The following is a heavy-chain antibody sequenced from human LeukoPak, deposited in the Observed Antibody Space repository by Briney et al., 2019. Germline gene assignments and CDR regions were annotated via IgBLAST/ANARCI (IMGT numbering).Heavy chain of an antibody. CDR1: GYTFTSYY. D-gene: IGHD6-13*01. Sequence: ASVKVSCKASGYTFTSYYMHWVRQAPGQGLEWMGIINPSGGSTSYAQKFQGRVTITRDTSASTAYMKLSSLRSEDTAVYYCARRTLIAAAGIYYFDYWGQGTLVTVSS. CDR3: ARRTLIAAAGIYYFDY. V-gene: IGHV1-46*01. J-gene: IGHJ4*02. CDR2: INPSGGST.